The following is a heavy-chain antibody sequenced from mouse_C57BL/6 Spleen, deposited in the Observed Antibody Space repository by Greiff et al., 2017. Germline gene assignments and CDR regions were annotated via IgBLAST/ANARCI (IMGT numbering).Heavy chain of an antibody. Sequence: QVQLQQPGAELVKPGASVKLSCKASGYTFTSYWMQWVKQRPGQGLEWIGEIDPSDSYTNYNQKFKGKATLTVDTSSSTAYMQLSSLTSEDSAVYYCARGASSYYAMDYWGQGTAGTVSS. J-gene: IGHJ4*01. CDR2: IDPSDSYT. D-gene: IGHD1-1*01. V-gene: IGHV1-50*01. CDR3: ARGASSYYAMDY. CDR1: GYTFTSYW.